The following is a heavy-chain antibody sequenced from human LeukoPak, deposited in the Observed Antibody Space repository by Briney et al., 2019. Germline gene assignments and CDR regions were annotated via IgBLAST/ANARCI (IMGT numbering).Heavy chain of an antibody. V-gene: IGHV3-21*01. Sequence: GGSLRLSCGASGFTFSSYSMNWVRQAPGKGLEWVSSISSGSSYIYYADSVKGRFTISRDNAKNPLYLQMNSLRAEDTAVYYCARTTVTSLPYWGQGTLVTVSS. J-gene: IGHJ4*02. CDR1: GFTFSSYS. CDR2: ISSGSSYI. D-gene: IGHD4-17*01. CDR3: ARTTVTSLPY.